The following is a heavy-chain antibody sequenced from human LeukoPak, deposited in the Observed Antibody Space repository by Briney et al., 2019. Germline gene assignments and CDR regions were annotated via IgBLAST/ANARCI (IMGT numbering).Heavy chain of an antibody. V-gene: IGHV4-39*07. Sequence: SETLSLTCTVSDDSITNTLFYWVWIRQSPGKGLESIGSINYSGITLYNPSLKSRVTMSLDASKNQFSLKLTSVTAADTAMYYCARHPYSYGDAFDIWGQGTMVTVSS. CDR2: INYSGIT. CDR3: ARHPYSYGDAFDI. CDR1: DDSITNTLFY. D-gene: IGHD5-18*01. J-gene: IGHJ3*02.